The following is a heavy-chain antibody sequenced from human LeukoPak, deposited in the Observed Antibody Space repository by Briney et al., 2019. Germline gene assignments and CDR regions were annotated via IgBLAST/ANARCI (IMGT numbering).Heavy chain of an antibody. Sequence: PSETLSLTCTVSGGSISTYYWSWIRQPPGKGLEWIGYIYYSGSTNYNPSLKSRVTISVDMSKNQFSLKLSSVTAADTAVYYCARGMFEAGNWYDAFDIWGQGTMVTVSS. J-gene: IGHJ3*02. D-gene: IGHD6-13*01. CDR2: IYYSGST. V-gene: IGHV4-59*01. CDR1: GGSISTYY. CDR3: ARGMFEAGNWYDAFDI.